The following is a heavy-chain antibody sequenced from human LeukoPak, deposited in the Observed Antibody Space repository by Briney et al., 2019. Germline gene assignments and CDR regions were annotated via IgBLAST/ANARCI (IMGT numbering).Heavy chain of an antibody. CDR1: RFTFNTYA. J-gene: IGHJ4*02. D-gene: IGHD6-13*01. Sequence: GGSLRLSCAASRFTFNTYAVNWVRQAPGKGLEWVSAISGNGDITYYADSVRGRFTISRDNSKNTLYLQMNSLRAEDTAVYYCARDDAGTSPYDYWGQGTLVTVSS. CDR3: ARDDAGTSPYDY. V-gene: IGHV3-23*01. CDR2: ISGNGDIT.